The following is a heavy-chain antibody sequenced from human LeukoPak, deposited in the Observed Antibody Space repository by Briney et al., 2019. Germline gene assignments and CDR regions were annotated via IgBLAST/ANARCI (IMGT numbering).Heavy chain of an antibody. J-gene: IGHJ2*01. V-gene: IGHV4-59*01. Sequence: AETLSLTCNVSGGFISTYYWSWIRQSPGKGLEWIGYKYYSGNTNYSPSLQSRVTISVDTSTNQVFLQLTSVTAADTAVYYCARGEGGYCSHWHFDLWGRGILVSVSS. CDR3: ARGEGGYCSHWHFDL. CDR2: KYYSGNT. D-gene: IGHD2-15*01. CDR1: GGFISTYY.